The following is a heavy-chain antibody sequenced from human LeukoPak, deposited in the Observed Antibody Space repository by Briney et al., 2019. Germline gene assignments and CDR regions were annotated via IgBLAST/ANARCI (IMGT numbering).Heavy chain of an antibody. Sequence: ASVKVSCKASGYSSTNYGISWVRQAPGQGLEWMGWIHIYRGNTNYAQKLQGRVTMTTDTSTSTAYMELRSLRSDDTAVYYCARGAMVRGAIWGHYYYYMDVWGKGTTVTVSS. CDR3: ARGAMVRGAIWGHYYYYMDV. D-gene: IGHD3-10*01. CDR2: IHIYRGNT. CDR1: GYSSTNYG. J-gene: IGHJ6*03. V-gene: IGHV1-18*01.